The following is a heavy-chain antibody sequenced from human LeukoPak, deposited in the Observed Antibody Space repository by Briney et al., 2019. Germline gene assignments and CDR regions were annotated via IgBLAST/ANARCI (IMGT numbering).Heavy chain of an antibody. D-gene: IGHD2-15*01. J-gene: IGHJ6*04. CDR2: INHSGST. CDR1: GGSFSGYY. CDR3: ARVSLLFYYYGMDV. V-gene: IGHV4-34*01. Sequence: SETLSLTCAVYGGSFSGYYWSWIRQPPGKGLEWIGEINHSGSTNYNPSLKSRVTISVDTSKNQFSLKLSSVTAADTAVYYCARVSLLFYYYGMDVWAKGPRSPSPQ.